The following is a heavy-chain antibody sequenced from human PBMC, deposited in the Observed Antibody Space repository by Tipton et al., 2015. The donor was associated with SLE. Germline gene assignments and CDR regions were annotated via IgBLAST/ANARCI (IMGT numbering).Heavy chain of an antibody. Sequence: TLSLTCTVSGGSLSSYYWSWIRQPAGGGLEWIGRIYTNENTNYNPSLKSRVTMSVDTSKNHFSLKLSSVTAADTAVYYCAREAMVQGVIDYWGQGTLVTVSS. V-gene: IGHV4-4*07. CDR3: AREAMVQGVIDY. CDR1: GGSLSSYY. D-gene: IGHD3-10*01. CDR2: IYTNENT. J-gene: IGHJ4*02.